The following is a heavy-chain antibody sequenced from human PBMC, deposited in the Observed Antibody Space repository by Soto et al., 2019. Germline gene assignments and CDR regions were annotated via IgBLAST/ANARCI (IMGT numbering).Heavy chain of an antibody. Sequence: EVQLLESGGSLVQPGGSLRLTCAASGFTFRTYAMSWVRQAPGEGLEWVAGLFGSGGGISYADSVKGRFTISRDNSKNMLYLQMNSLRAEDTAVYYCAKDGQPDGRWPFDHWGRGTLVTVSS. CDR2: LFGSGGGI. CDR3: AKDGQPDGRWPFDH. V-gene: IGHV3-23*01. CDR1: GFTFRTYA. J-gene: IGHJ4*02. D-gene: IGHD2-8*01.